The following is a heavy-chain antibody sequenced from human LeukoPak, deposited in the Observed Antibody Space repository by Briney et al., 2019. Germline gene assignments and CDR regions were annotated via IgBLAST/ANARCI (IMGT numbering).Heavy chain of an antibody. CDR1: GYTFTGYY. D-gene: IGHD3-22*01. CDR2: INPNSGGT. J-gene: IGHJ6*03. V-gene: IGHV1-2*02. Sequence: ASVKVSCKASGYTFTGYYMHWVRQAPGQGLEWMGWINPNSGGTNYAQKFQGRVTITRNTSISTAYMELSSLRSEDTAVYYCARGISGYQRNRGRYYYYYYMDVWGKGTTVTVSS. CDR3: ARGISGYQRNRGRYYYYYYMDV.